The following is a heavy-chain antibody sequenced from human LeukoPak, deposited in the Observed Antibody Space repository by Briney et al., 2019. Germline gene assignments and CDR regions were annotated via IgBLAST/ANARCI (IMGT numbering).Heavy chain of an antibody. CDR3: ARDTGVIHHAFDL. CDR2: IIPIFGTA. D-gene: IGHD2-8*02. V-gene: IGHV1-69*13. Sequence: SLKVSCKASGGTFSSYAISWVRQAPGQGLEWRGGIIPIFGTANYAQKFQGRVTITADESTSTAYMELSSLRSEDTAVYYCARDTGVIHHAFDLWGQGTMVPVSS. CDR1: GGTFSSYA. J-gene: IGHJ3*01.